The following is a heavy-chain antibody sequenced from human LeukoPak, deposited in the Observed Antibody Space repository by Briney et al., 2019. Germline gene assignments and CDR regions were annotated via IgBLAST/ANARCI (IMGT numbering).Heavy chain of an antibody. CDR3: AIVRKSIAAARFYFDY. CDR2: IKQDGGGI. J-gene: IGHJ4*02. D-gene: IGHD6-13*01. V-gene: IGHV3-7*01. CDR1: GFPFSSYW. Sequence: GGSLRLSCAASGFPFSSYWMSWVRQAPGKGLEWVANIKQDGGGIYYVDSAKGRFTISRDNAKNSLYLQMNSLRAEDTAMYYCAIVRKSIAAARFYFDYWGQGTLVTVSS.